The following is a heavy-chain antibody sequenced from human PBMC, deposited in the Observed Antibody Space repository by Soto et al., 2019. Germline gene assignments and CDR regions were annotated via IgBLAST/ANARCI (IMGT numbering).Heavy chain of an antibody. D-gene: IGHD2-2*01. CDR2: IIPIFGTA. V-gene: IGHV1-69*13. J-gene: IGHJ6*02. CDR3: ASRYCISTSCQNYYYYGMDV. CDR1: VGTFTSFA. Sequence: ASEKVSSKASVGTFTSFATTWVRQAPGQGLEWMGGIIPIFGTANYAQKFQGRVTITADESTSTAYMELSSLRSEDTAVYYCASRYCISTSCQNYYYYGMDVWGQGTTVTVSS.